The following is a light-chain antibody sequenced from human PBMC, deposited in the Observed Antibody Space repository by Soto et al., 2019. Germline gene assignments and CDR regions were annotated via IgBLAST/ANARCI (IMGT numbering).Light chain of an antibody. CDR1: QSVSTN. Sequence: EVVVTQSPATLSVSPGERVTLSCRASQSVSTNLAWYQQKHGQAPRHLIYGASTRATDIPARFSGSGSGTEFTLTISRLQSEDLAVYYCQQYNNWPLTFGGGTKVEIK. CDR2: GAS. J-gene: IGKJ4*01. V-gene: IGKV3-15*01. CDR3: QQYNNWPLT.